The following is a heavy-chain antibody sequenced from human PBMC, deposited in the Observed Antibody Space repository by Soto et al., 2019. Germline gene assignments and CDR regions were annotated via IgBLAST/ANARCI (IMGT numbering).Heavy chain of an antibody. CDR2: IGNSGGYT. CDR1: VFTFNGYA. V-gene: IGHV3-23*01. D-gene: IGHD6-13*01. CDR3: AKIHSSSPDY. J-gene: IGHJ4*02. Sequence: HPGWSLRLSCASSVFTFNGYAMTWVRQAPGKGLEWVSVIGNSGGYTHYADSVKGRFTISRDNSKNTLYLQMNSLITEDTAKYYCAKIHSSSPDYWGQGTLVTVSS.